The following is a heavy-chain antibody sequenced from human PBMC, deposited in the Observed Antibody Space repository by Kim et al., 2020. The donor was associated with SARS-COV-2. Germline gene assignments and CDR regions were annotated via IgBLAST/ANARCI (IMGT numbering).Heavy chain of an antibody. V-gene: IGHV3-7*03. J-gene: IGHJ4*02. Sequence: KYYGDSVNGRFTTPRENATISLYLQMNSLRAEDTAVYYCARGRYSGYYDYWGQGTLVTVSS. CDR2: K. D-gene: IGHD5-12*01. CDR3: ARGRYSGYYDY.